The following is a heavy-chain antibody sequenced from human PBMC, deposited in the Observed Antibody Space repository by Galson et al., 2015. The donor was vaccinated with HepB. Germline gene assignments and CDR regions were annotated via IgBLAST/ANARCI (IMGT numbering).Heavy chain of an antibody. D-gene: IGHD6-13*01. CDR3: ARASSNSFDY. CDR2: INSDWTST. CDR1: GFTFSSYW. Sequence: SLRLSCAASGFTFSSYWMHWVRQAPGKGLVWVSRINSDWTSTTYADSVKGRFTISRDNAKNTLYLQMNSLRAEDTAVYYCARASSNSFDYWGQGTLVTVSS. V-gene: IGHV3-74*01. J-gene: IGHJ4*02.